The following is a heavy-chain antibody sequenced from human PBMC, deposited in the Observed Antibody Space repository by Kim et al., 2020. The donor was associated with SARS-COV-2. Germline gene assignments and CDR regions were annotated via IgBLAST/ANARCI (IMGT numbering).Heavy chain of an antibody. J-gene: IGHJ4*02. CDR1: GGSFSGYY. D-gene: IGHD6-13*01. Sequence: SETLSLTCAVYGGSFSGYYWSWIRQPPGKGLEWIGEINHSGSTNYNPSLKSRVTISVDTSKNQFSLKLSSVTAADTAVYYCARGTGYSSSWYYFDYWGQGTLVTVSS. CDR2: INHSGST. V-gene: IGHV4-34*01. CDR3: ARGTGYSSSWYYFDY.